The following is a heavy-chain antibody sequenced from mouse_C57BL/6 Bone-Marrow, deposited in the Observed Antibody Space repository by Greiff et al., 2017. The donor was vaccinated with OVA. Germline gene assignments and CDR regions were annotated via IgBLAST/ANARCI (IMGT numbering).Heavy chain of an antibody. CDR2: ISYDGSN. J-gene: IGHJ4*01. Sequence: ESGPGLVKPSQSLSLTCSVTGYSITSGYYWNWIRQFPGNKLEWMGYISYDGSNNYNPSLKNRISITRDTSKNQFFLKLNSVTTEDTATYYCARGGTAQAPFYYAMDYWGQGTSVTVSS. CDR3: ARGGTAQAPFYYAMDY. CDR1: GYSITSGYY. D-gene: IGHD3-2*02. V-gene: IGHV3-6*01.